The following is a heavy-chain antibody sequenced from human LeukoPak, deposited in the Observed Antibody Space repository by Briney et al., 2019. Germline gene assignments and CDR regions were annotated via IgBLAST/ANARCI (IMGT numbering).Heavy chain of an antibody. CDR3: ARDRFPVVAATDAWFDP. Sequence: GGSLRLSCAASGFTFSSYSMNWVRQAPGKGLEWVSYISSSSSTIYYADSVKGRFTISRDNAKNSLYLQMNSLRAEDTAVYYCARDRFPVVAATDAWFDPWGQGTLVTVSS. J-gene: IGHJ5*02. V-gene: IGHV3-48*04. D-gene: IGHD2-15*01. CDR1: GFTFSSYS. CDR2: ISSSSSTI.